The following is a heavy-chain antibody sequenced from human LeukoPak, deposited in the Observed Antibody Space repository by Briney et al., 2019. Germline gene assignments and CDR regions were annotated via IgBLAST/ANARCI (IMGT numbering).Heavy chain of an antibody. D-gene: IGHD7-27*01. Sequence: GGSLRLSCAASGFTVSTNYMSWVRQAPGKGLEWVSVIYGGGNTYYADSVKGRFTISRDNSKNTLYLQMNSLRAEDTAVYYCARDGDGYYCGMDVWAKGPRSPSP. CDR1: GFTVSTNY. J-gene: IGHJ6*02. CDR2: IYGGGNT. CDR3: ARDGDGYYCGMDV. V-gene: IGHV3-66*01.